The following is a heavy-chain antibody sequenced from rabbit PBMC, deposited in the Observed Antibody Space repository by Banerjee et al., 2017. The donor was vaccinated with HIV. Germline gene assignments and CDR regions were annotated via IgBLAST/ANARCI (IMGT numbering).Heavy chain of an antibody. J-gene: IGHJ6*01. CDR1: GFTISSSYW. CDR3: ARSNNYYDMDL. CDR2: INTSSGNT. V-gene: IGHV1S45*01. Sequence: QEQLKETGGGLVQPGGSLTLSCTASGFTISSSYWMSWVRQAPGKGLEWIGCINTSSGNTVYATWAKGRFTISKTSWTTVTLQMTSLTAADTATYFCARSNNYYDMDLWGPGTLVTVS.